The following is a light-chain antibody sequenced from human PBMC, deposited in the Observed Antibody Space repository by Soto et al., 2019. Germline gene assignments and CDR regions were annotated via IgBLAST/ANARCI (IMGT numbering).Light chain of an antibody. CDR2: DAS. V-gene: IGKV1-5*01. Sequence: DIQMTQSPSTLSASVGDIVTNTCRASQSISSWLAWYQQKPGKAPKLLIYDASSLESGVPSRFSGSGSGTEFTLTISSLQPDDFATYYCQQYNSYSPTFGQGTRLEIK. CDR3: QQYNSYSPT. J-gene: IGKJ5*01. CDR1: QSISSW.